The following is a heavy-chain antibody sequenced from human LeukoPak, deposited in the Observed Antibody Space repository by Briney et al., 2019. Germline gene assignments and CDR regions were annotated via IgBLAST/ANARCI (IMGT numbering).Heavy chain of an antibody. CDR1: GFTFSSYA. J-gene: IGHJ4*02. Sequence: GGSLRLSCAASGFTFSSYAMHWVRQAPGKGLEWVAVISYDGSNKYYADSVKGRFTISRDNSKNTLYLQMNSLRAEDMAVYYCAREKRELLHVGRGGFDYWGQGTLVTVSS. CDR3: AREKRELLHVGRGGFDY. D-gene: IGHD1-26*01. CDR2: ISYDGSNK. V-gene: IGHV3-30*14.